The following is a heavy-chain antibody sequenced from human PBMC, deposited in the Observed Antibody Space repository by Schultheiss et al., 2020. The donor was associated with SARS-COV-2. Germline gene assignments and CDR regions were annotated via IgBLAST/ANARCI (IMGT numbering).Heavy chain of an antibody. Sequence: GGSLRLSCTASGFTFGDYAVSWVRQAPGKGLEWVGFISSKAFAGTTEHAASVKGRFTISRDESKSIAYLQMNSLKTEDTAVYYCARTCIAAADTFSYYYYGMDDWGQGTTVTVSS. D-gene: IGHD6-13*01. CDR2: ISSKAFAGTT. V-gene: IGHV3-49*04. CDR1: GFTFGDYA. J-gene: IGHJ6*02. CDR3: ARTCIAAADTFSYYYYGMDD.